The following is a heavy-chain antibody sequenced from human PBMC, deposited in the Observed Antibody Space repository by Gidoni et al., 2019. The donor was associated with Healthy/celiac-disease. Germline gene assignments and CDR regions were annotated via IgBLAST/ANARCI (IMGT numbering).Heavy chain of an antibody. CDR1: GFTFSAYY. Sequence: QVQLVESGGGLVKPGGSMRLSCAASGFTFSAYYMSWIRQSPGKGMEWVSYISSSGSTIYYADPVKGRFTISRDNAKNSLYLQMNSLRAEDTAVYYCAREGLYGDYYYYYGMDVWGQGTTVTVSS. CDR2: ISSSGSTI. CDR3: AREGLYGDYYYYYGMDV. V-gene: IGHV3-11*01. D-gene: IGHD4-17*01. J-gene: IGHJ6*02.